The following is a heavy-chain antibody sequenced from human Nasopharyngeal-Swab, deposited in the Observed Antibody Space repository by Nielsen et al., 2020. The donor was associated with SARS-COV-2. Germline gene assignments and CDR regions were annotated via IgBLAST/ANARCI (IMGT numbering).Heavy chain of an antibody. CDR2: IYYSGST. Sequence: SETLSLTCTVSGGSISSYYWSWIRQPPGKGLEWIGYIYYSGSTNHNPSLKSRVTISVDTSKNQFSLKLSSVTAADTAVYYCARDHQYSSSWFGRGYNWFDPWGQGTLVTVSS. CDR3: ARDHQYSSSWFGRGYNWFDP. J-gene: IGHJ5*02. V-gene: IGHV4-59*01. CDR1: GGSISSYY. D-gene: IGHD6-13*01.